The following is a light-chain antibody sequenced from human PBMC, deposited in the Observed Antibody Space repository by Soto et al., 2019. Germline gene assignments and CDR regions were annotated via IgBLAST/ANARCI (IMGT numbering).Light chain of an antibody. V-gene: IGKV3-20*01. CDR2: GAS. J-gene: IGKJ4*01. CDR1: QSVSSTY. Sequence: DIALTQYPSTLSLSPGERATLSCRASQSVSSTYLAWYQQKSGQAPRLLIYGASNRATGIPDRFSGGGSGTDFTLTISRLEPEDFAVYYCQQYDNSPLTFGGGAMV. CDR3: QQYDNSPLT.